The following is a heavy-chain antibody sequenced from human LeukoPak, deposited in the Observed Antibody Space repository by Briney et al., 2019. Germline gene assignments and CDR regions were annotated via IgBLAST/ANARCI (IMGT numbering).Heavy chain of an antibody. CDR1: GGSIRSGSYY. J-gene: IGHJ4*02. D-gene: IGHD1-14*01. CDR3: ARDRTRTNPFDY. V-gene: IGHV4-61*10. Sequence: PSETLSLTCTVSGGSIRSGSYYWGWLRQPAGKGLEWIERIYYSGSTNYNPSLKSRVTISVDTSKNQLSLKLSSVTAADTAVYYCARDRTRTNPFDYWGQGTLVTVSS. CDR2: IYYSGST.